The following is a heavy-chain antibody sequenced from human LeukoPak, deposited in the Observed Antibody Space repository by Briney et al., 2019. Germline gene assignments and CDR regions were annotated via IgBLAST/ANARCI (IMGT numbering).Heavy chain of an antibody. J-gene: IGHJ3*02. CDR1: GYTLSDLA. Sequence: GASVKVSCKVSGYTLSDLAMHWVRQAPGKGLEWMGDLDPEDGEAIYAQPLQGRVTMTEDTSSDTAYMVLSSLRSEDTAVYYCATRNFGDYGAFDIWGQGTMVTVSS. D-gene: IGHD4-17*01. CDR3: ATRNFGDYGAFDI. CDR2: LDPEDGEA. V-gene: IGHV1-24*01.